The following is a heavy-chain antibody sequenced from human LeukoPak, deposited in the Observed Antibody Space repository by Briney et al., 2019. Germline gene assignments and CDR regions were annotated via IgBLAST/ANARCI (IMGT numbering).Heavy chain of an antibody. CDR3: ATSYYYDYRQIDY. D-gene: IGHD3-22*01. V-gene: IGHV4-39*01. CDR1: TFSRYS. CDR2: IYYSGST. Sequence: TFSRYSMNWIRQPPGKGLEWLGSIYYSGSTFYNPSLKSRVTISVDTSKNQFSLHLYSVTAADTAVFYCATSYYYDYRQIDYWGQGTLVTVSS. J-gene: IGHJ4*02.